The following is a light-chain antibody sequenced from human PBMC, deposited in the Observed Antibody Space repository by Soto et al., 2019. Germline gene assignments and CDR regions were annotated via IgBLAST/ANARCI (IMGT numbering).Light chain of an antibody. Sequence: IVMTQSPLSLPVTPGEPASISCRSSQSLLHSSGYHFLDWYLQKPGPSPQVLIYLGSSRASGVPDRVSGSGSGTDFTLKISRVEAEDVGVYYCMQALQTPWTFGQGTKVEIK. CDR1: QSLLHSSGYHF. J-gene: IGKJ1*01. CDR2: LGS. V-gene: IGKV2-28*01. CDR3: MQALQTPWT.